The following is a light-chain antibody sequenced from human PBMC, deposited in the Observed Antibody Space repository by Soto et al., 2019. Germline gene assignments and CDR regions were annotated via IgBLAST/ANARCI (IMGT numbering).Light chain of an antibody. J-gene: IGLJ2*01. CDR2: DDS. CDR3: QMWDRSSDHVI. V-gene: IGLV3-21*02. CDR1: NTGSKS. Sequence: SYVLTQPHSVSVAPGQTARITCGGNNTGSKSVHWYQQKPGQAPVLVVYDDSDRPSGIPERFSGSNSGTTATLTISRVEAGDEADYYCQMWDRSSDHVIFGGGTKLTVL.